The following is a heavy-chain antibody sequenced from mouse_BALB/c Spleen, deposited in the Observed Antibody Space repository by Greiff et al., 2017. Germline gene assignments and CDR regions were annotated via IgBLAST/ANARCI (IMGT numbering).Heavy chain of an antibody. Sequence: QVQLQQSGAELAKPGASVKMSCKASGYTFTSYWMHWVKQRPGQGLEWIGYINPSTGYTEYNQKFKDKATLTADKSSSTAYMQLSSLTSEDSAVYYCARRGMGYYLFAYWGQGTLVTVSA. J-gene: IGHJ3*01. CDR1: GYTFTSYW. D-gene: IGHD2-3*01. CDR2: INPSTGYT. CDR3: ARRGMGYYLFAY. V-gene: IGHV1-7*01.